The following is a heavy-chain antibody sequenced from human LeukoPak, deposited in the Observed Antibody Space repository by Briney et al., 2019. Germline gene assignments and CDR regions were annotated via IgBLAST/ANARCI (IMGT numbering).Heavy chain of an antibody. CDR3: ARDRGYSYGHIGAFDI. V-gene: IGHV4-30-4*08. J-gene: IGHJ3*02. CDR2: IYYSGST. Sequence: SETLSLTCTVSGGSISSSSYYWSWIRQPPGKGLEWIGYIYYSGSTYYNPSLKSRVTISVDTSKNQFSLKLSSVTAADTAVYYCARDRGYSYGHIGAFDIWGQGTMVTVSS. D-gene: IGHD5-18*01. CDR1: GGSISSSSYY.